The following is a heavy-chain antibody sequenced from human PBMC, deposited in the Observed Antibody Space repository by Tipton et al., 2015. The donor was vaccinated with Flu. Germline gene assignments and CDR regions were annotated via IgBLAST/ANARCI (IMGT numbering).Heavy chain of an antibody. CDR2: ISGSGTTI. CDR3: ALQLGVGYFDP. Sequence: SLRLSCAASGFTFSDYYMTWIRQAPGKGLEWVSYISGSGTTIYYADSVKGRFTISRDNAKNSLSLQLNSLRAEDTAVYYCALQLGVGYFDPWGQGTLVTVSS. J-gene: IGHJ5*02. D-gene: IGHD6-6*01. V-gene: IGHV3-11*01. CDR1: GFTFSDYY.